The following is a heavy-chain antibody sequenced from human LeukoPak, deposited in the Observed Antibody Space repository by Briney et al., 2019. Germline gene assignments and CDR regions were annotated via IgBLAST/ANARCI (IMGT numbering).Heavy chain of an antibody. V-gene: IGHV3-21*04. D-gene: IGHD3-10*01. J-gene: IGHJ4*02. CDR1: GFTFSSYS. Sequence: GGSLRLSCAASGFTFSSYSMNWVRQAPGKGLEWVSSISSSSSYIYYADSVKGRFTVSRDISRNTLYLQMNSLRAEDTAVYYCAREGESYPDLDYWGQGTLVTVSS. CDR2: ISSSSSYI. CDR3: AREGESYPDLDY.